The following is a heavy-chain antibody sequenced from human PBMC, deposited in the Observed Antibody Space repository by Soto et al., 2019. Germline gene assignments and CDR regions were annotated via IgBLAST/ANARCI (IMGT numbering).Heavy chain of an antibody. D-gene: IGHD1-1*01. CDR3: ARGRYGDY. V-gene: IGHV1-18*01. J-gene: IGHJ4*02. Sequence: QVHLVQSGAEVKKPGASVKVSCKGSGYAFTTYGITWVRQAPGQGLEWIGWISAHNGNTNYAQKLQGRVTVTRDTSTSTAYMELMSLRSDDTAVYYCARGRYGDYWGQGALVTVSS. CDR1: GYAFTTYG. CDR2: ISAHNGNT.